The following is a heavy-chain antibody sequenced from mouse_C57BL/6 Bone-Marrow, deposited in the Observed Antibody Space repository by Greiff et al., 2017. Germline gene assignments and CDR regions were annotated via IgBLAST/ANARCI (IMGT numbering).Heavy chain of an antibody. J-gene: IGHJ4*01. V-gene: IGHV5-9-1*02. CDR3: TRDLYYAMDY. CDR1: GFTFSSYA. CDR2: LSSGGDYL. Sequence: EVHLVESGEGLVRPGGSLKLSCAASGFTFSSYAMSWVRQTPEKRLEWVAYLSSGGDYLYYAATVQGRFTISRDNARNTLYLQMSSLKSEDKAMYDCTRDLYYAMDYWGQGTSVTASS.